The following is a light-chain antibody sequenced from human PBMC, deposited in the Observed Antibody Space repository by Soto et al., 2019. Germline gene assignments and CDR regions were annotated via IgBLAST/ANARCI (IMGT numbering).Light chain of an antibody. CDR1: NSNIGRYS. Sequence: QSVLTQPPSPSGTPGQRVTISCSGSNSNIGRYSVNWYQHFPGTAPKILIYSDDERPSGVPDRFSGSKSGTSASLAISGLQSEDEAEYYCAAWDDNLNGPLFGGGTQLTVL. CDR2: SDD. V-gene: IGLV1-44*01. J-gene: IGLJ3*02. CDR3: AAWDDNLNGPL.